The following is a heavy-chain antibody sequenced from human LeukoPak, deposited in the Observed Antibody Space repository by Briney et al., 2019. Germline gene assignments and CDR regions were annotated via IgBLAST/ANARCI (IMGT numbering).Heavy chain of an antibody. Sequence: SVKVSCKASGGTFSSYAISWVRQAPGQGLEWMGGIIPIFGTANYAQKFQGRVTITADESTSTAYTELSTLRSEDTAVYYCARVLAYCGGDCFRSFDYWGQGTLVTVSS. CDR1: GGTFSSYA. CDR2: IIPIFGTA. V-gene: IGHV1-69*13. D-gene: IGHD2-21*02. CDR3: ARVLAYCGGDCFRSFDY. J-gene: IGHJ4*02.